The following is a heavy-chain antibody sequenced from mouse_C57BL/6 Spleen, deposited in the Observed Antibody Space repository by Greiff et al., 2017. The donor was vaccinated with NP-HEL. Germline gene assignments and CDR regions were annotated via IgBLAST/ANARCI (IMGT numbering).Heavy chain of an antibody. D-gene: IGHD1-1*01. J-gene: IGHJ3*01. V-gene: IGHV1-4*01. CDR2: INPSSGYT. CDR3: AREETTLPFAY. CDR1: GYTFTSYT. Sequence: VHLVESGAELARPGASVKMSCKASGYTFTSYTMHWVKQRPGQGLEWIGYINPSSGYTKYNQKFKDKATLTADKSSSTAYMQLSSLTSEDSAVYYCAREETTLPFAYWGQGTLVTVSA.